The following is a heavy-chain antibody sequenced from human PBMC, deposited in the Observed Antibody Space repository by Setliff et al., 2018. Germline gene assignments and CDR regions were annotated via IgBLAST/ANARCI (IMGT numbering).Heavy chain of an antibody. CDR2: INRDGSDT. V-gene: IGHV3-74*01. Sequence: GGSLRLSCVTSGFTLSRFWMHWVRQVPGKGLVWVSRINRDGSDTAYADSVKGRFTISRDNARNTLYLRMNSLTAEDTAVYYCARDLIRGAPNWFDPWGQGTLVTVSS. CDR3: ARDLIRGAPNWFDP. CDR1: GFTLSRFW. D-gene: IGHD3-10*01. J-gene: IGHJ5*02.